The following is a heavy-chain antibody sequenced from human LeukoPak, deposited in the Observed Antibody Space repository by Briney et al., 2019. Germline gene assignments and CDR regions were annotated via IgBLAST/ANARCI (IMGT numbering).Heavy chain of an antibody. V-gene: IGHV3-9*01. D-gene: IGHD1-26*01. Sequence: GRSLRLSCAASGFTFDDYAMHWVRQAPGKGLEWVSGISWNSGSIGYADSVKGRFTISRDNAKNSLYLQMNSLRAEGTALYYCAKDSGSYPGGYDHWGQGTLVTVSS. CDR2: ISWNSGSI. CDR1: GFTFDDYA. CDR3: AKDSGSYPGGYDH. J-gene: IGHJ4*02.